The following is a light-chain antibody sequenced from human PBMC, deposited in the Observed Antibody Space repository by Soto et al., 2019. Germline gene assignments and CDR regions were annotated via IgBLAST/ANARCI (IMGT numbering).Light chain of an antibody. Sequence: QTVVTQSSSASASLGSSVKLTCTLSSGHSSYIIAWHQQQPGKAPRYLMKLEGSGSYNKGSGVPDRFSGSSSGADRYLTISNLQSEDEADSYCETWDSNTLYDFGPGTKLTVL. CDR2: LEGSGSY. J-gene: IGLJ1*01. CDR1: SGHSSYI. V-gene: IGLV4-60*03. CDR3: ETWDSNTLYD.